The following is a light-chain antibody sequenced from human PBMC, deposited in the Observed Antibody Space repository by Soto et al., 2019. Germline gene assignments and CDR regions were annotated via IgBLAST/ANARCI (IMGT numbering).Light chain of an antibody. CDR1: QTISTL. J-gene: IGKJ1*01. CDR3: QQYSTYPWT. Sequence: DIQMTQSPSTLSASVGDRVTITCRASQTISTLLAWYQQRPGKAPNLLIYKASSLESGVPSRFSGSGSGTEITLTIRSLQPYDFSTYFCQQYSTYPWTFGQGTKVEVK. V-gene: IGKV1-5*03. CDR2: KAS.